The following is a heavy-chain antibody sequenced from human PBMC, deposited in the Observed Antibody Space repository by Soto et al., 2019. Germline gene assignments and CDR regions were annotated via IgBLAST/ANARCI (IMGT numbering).Heavy chain of an antibody. J-gene: IGHJ6*02. Sequence: SETLSLTCAVYGGSFSGYYWSWIRQPPGKGLEWIGEINHSGSTNYNPSLKSRVTISVDTSKNQFSLKLSSVTAADTAVYYCARGKPRYCSSTSCYSHYYYYGMDVWGQGTTVTSP. V-gene: IGHV4-34*01. CDR3: ARGKPRYCSSTSCYSHYYYYGMDV. CDR1: GGSFSGYY. CDR2: INHSGST. D-gene: IGHD2-2*01.